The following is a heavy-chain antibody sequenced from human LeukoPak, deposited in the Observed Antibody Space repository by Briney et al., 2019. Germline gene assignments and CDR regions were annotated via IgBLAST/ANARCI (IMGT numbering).Heavy chain of an antibody. V-gene: IGHV4-39*07. D-gene: IGHD4-17*01. CDR3: ARKATTGPTKAAFDI. J-gene: IGHJ3*02. Sequence: ESSETLSLTCTVSGGSISSSSNYWAWIRQPLGRGLEWIGHIFYTGGIYYNPSLKSRVTMSVDTSRNQFSLKLNSVTAVDTAVYYCARKATTGPTKAAFDIWGQGTMVTVST. CDR2: IFYTGGI. CDR1: GGSISSSSNY.